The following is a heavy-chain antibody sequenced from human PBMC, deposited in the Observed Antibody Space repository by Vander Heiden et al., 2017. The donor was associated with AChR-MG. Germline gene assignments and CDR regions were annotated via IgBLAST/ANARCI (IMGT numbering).Heavy chain of an antibody. V-gene: IGHV1-3*01. CDR1: GYTFTSYA. CDR3: ARDRGGVTTAAGGFQH. CDR2: INAGNGNT. Sequence: QVQLVQSGAEVKKPGASVKVSCKASGYTFTSYAMHWVRQATGQRLEWMGWINAGNGNTKYSQKFQGRVTITRDTSASTAYMELSSMRSEDTAVYYCARDRGGVTTAAGGFQHWGQGTLVTVSS. J-gene: IGHJ1*01. D-gene: IGHD4-17*01.